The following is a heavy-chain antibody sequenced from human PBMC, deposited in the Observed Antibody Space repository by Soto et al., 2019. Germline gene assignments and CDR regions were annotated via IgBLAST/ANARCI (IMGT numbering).Heavy chain of an antibody. D-gene: IGHD3-10*01. J-gene: IGHJ6*02. CDR2: IIPIFGTA. CDR1: VGTFIIYA. Sequence: SVTVSCKASVGTFIIYAISWVRQAPGQGLELMGGIIPIFGTANYAQKFQGRVTITADESTSTAYMELSSLRSEDTAVYYCARASPIITMVRGVIDYYYGMDVWGQGTTVTVSS. CDR3: ARASPIITMVRGVIDYYYGMDV. V-gene: IGHV1-69*01.